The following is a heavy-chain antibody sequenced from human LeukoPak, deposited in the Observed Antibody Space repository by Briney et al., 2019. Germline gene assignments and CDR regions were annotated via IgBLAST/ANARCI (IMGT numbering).Heavy chain of an antibody. J-gene: IGHJ2*01. V-gene: IGHV6-1*01. CDR1: GDSVSSNSAT. CDR2: TYYRSKWYN. D-gene: IGHD5-18*01. Sequence: SQTLSLTCAISGDSVSSNSATWNWIRQSPSRGLEWLGRTYYRSKWYNDYAVSVKSRITINPDTSKDQFSLQLNSVTPEDTAVYYCTRAGSYGYYWYFDLWGRGTLVTVSS. CDR3: TRAGSYGYYWYFDL.